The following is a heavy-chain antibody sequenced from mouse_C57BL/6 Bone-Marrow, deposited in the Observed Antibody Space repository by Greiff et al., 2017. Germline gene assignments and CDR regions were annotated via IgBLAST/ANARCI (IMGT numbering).Heavy chain of an antibody. Sequence: EVQLQQSGPELVKPGASVKMSCKASGYTFTDYNMHWVKQSHGKSLEWIGYINPNNGGTSYNQKFKGKATLTVNKSSSTAYMELRSLTSEDSAVYYCARSPYGNYLAWFAYWGQGTLVTVSA. CDR1: GYTFTDYN. D-gene: IGHD2-1*01. V-gene: IGHV1-22*01. J-gene: IGHJ3*01. CDR2: INPNNGGT. CDR3: ARSPYGNYLAWFAY.